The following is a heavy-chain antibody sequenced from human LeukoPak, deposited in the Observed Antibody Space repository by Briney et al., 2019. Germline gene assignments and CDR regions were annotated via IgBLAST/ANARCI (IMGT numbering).Heavy chain of an antibody. Sequence: ASVKVSCKASGYTFTSYYMHWVRQAPGHGLEWMGIINPSGVSTSYAQKFQGRVTMTRDTSTSTVYMELSSLRSEDTAVYYCASWSLGGGRDGYNSNYYYGMDVWGQGTTVTVSS. D-gene: IGHD5-24*01. V-gene: IGHV1-46*01. CDR1: GYTFTSYY. CDR2: INPSGVST. J-gene: IGHJ6*02. CDR3: ASWSLGGGRDGYNSNYYYGMDV.